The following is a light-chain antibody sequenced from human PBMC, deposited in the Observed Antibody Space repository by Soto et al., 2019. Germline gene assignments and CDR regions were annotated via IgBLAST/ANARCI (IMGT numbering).Light chain of an antibody. J-gene: IGKJ4*01. CDR3: QHCQPYGDSPPLT. Sequence: EIVLTQSPGTLSLSPGERAXXXXXXXXXVNYYLAWYHQKPGQAPRLLIYDASSRATGVPARFSGSGSGTDFTLTISRLEPEDFAVYYCQHCQPYGDSPPLTFGGGTKVDIK. V-gene: IGKV3-11*01. CDR1: XXVNYY. CDR2: DAS.